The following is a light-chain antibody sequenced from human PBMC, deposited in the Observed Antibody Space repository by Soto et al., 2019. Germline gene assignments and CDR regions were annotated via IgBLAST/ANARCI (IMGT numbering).Light chain of an antibody. CDR2: AAS. V-gene: IGKV1-6*01. CDR3: LQDYNYPWT. J-gene: IGKJ1*01. Sequence: AIQMTQSPSSLSASVGDRVTITCRASQGIRNDLGWYQQKPGKAPKLLIYAASSLQSGVPSRFSVSGAGTDFTLTISSLQPEDFATYYCLQDYNYPWTFGQGTKVEIK. CDR1: QGIRND.